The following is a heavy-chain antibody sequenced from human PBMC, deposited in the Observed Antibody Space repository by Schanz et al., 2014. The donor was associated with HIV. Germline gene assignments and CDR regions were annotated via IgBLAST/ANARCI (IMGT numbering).Heavy chain of an antibody. CDR3: ALSRPSGYGGSWYFDL. J-gene: IGHJ2*01. V-gene: IGHV3-23*04. Sequence: EVQLVESGGGLVQPGGSPRLSCAASGFTFSSYAMSWVRQAPGKGLEWVSAISGSSITYSADSVKGRFTISRDNSKNTLYLQMNSLRAEDTAVYYCALSRPSGYGGSWYFDLWGRGTLVAVSS. D-gene: IGHD2-15*01. CDR2: ISGSSIT. CDR1: GFTFSSYA.